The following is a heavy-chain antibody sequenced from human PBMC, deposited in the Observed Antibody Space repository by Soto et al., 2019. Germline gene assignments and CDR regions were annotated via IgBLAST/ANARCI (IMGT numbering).Heavy chain of an antibody. J-gene: IGHJ4*02. CDR2: ISYRGST. CDR1: GGSIRNYY. CDR3: ARVSSSEYGEPTPFDY. V-gene: IGHV4-59*01. Sequence: SETLSLTCTVSGGSIRNYYWSWIRQPPGKGLEWIGYISYRGSTSYNPSLESRVTISVDTSKNQFSLILSSVTAADTALYLCARVSSSEYGEPTPFDYWGLGALVTVSS. D-gene: IGHD4-17*01.